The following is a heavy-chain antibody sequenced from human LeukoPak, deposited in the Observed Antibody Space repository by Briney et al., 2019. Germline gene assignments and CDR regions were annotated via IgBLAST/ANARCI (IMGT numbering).Heavy chain of an antibody. CDR3: ARARNNYDSSGYSALDH. V-gene: IGHV3-23*01. J-gene: IGHJ4*02. D-gene: IGHD3-22*01. Sequence: GGSLRLSCAASGFTFSIYAMGWVRQAPGKGLEWVSGFTGSGDNTYYAGSVKGRFTISRDNSKSTLFLQMNSLRAEDTAVYYCARARNNYDSSGYSALDHWGQGTLVTVSS. CDR2: FTGSGDNT. CDR1: GFTFSIYA.